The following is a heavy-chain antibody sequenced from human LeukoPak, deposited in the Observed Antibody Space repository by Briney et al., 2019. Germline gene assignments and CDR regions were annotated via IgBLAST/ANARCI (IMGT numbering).Heavy chain of an antibody. D-gene: IGHD3-3*02. V-gene: IGHV1-8*01. Sequence: ASVKVSCKASGYTFTSYDINWVRQATGQGLEWMGWMNPNSGNTGYAQKFQGRVTITADKSTSTAYMELSSLRSEDTAVYYCATLSKTFDYWGQGTLVTVSS. J-gene: IGHJ4*02. CDR3: ATLSKTFDY. CDR1: GYTFTSYD. CDR2: MNPNSGNT.